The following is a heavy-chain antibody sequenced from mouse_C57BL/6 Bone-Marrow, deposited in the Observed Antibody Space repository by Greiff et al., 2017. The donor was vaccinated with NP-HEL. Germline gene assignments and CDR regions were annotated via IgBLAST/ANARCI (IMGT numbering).Heavy chain of an antibody. CDR3: ARRGWLLRYWYVDV. CDR2: INPYNGGT. CDR1: GYTFTDYY. D-gene: IGHD2-3*01. J-gene: IGHJ1*03. V-gene: IGHV1-19*01. Sequence: EVQLQQSGPVLVKPGASVKMSCKASGYTFTDYYMNWVKQSHGKSLEWIGVINPYNGGTSYNQKFKGKATLTVDTSSSTAYMELNSLTSEDSAVYYCARRGWLLRYWYVDVWGTGTTVTVSS.